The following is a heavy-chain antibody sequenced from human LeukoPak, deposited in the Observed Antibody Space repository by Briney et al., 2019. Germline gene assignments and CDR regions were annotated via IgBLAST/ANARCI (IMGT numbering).Heavy chain of an antibody. J-gene: IGHJ5*02. CDR3: AREGGTGYYDILTGYSWFDP. CDR1: GYTFTSYG. CDR2: ISAYNGNT. V-gene: IGHV1-18*01. D-gene: IGHD3-9*01. Sequence: GASVKVSCTASGYTFTSYGISWVRQAPGQGLEWMGWISAYNGNTNYAQKLQGRVTMTTDTSTSTAYMELRSLRSDDTAVYYCAREGGTGYYDILTGYSWFDPWGQGTLVTVSS.